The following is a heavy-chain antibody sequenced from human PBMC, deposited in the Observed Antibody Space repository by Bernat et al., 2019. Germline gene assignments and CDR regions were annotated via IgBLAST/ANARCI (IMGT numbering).Heavy chain of an antibody. Sequence: QVQLVESGGGVVQPGRSLRLSCAASGFTFSSYGMHWVRQAPGKGLEWVAVIWYDGSNKYYADPVKGRFTISRDNSKNTLYLQMNSLRAEDTAVYYCAGDDCSGGSCYSRYWGQGTLVTVSS. CDR2: IWYDGSNK. CDR1: GFTFSSYG. D-gene: IGHD2-15*01. J-gene: IGHJ4*02. CDR3: AGDDCSGGSCYSRY. V-gene: IGHV3-33*01.